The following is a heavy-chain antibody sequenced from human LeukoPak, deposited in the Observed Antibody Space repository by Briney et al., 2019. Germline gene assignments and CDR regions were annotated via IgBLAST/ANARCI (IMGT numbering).Heavy chain of an antibody. V-gene: IGHV1-46*01. CDR1: GYTSASYS. CDR2: INPSGGST. J-gene: IGHJ4*02. Sequence: GASVKVSCKASGYTSASYSIHWVRQAPGQGLEWMGIINPSGGSTNYAQKFQGRVTMTRDMSTSTVYMELSSLRSEDTSVYYCARGQLWFDYWGQGTLVTVSS. D-gene: IGHD5-18*01. CDR3: ARGQLWFDY.